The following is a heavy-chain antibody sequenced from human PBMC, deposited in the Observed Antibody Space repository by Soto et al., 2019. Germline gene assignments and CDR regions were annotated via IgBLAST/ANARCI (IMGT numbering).Heavy chain of an antibody. D-gene: IGHD6-19*01. CDR3: AKSVAGNLYFQH. V-gene: IGHV3-23*01. CDR1: GFTFSSYA. Sequence: VGSLRLSCAASGFTFSSYAMSWVRQAPGKGLEWVSAISGSGGSTYYADSVKGRFTISRDNSKNTLYLQMNSLRAEDTAVYYCAKSVAGNLYFQHWGQGTLVTVSS. J-gene: IGHJ1*01. CDR2: ISGSGGST.